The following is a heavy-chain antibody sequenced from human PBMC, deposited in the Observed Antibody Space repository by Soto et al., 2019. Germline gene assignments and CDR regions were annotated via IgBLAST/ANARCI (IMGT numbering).Heavy chain of an antibody. D-gene: IGHD2-15*01. J-gene: IGHJ4*01. CDR1: GFTFSSYA. CDR3: AKDVGLSGDIDY. CDR2: ISGSGGGT. Sequence: SCAASGFTFSSYAMNWVRQAPGQGLGWVSYISGSGGGTYYADYVQGRFTITGDNSKNTAYMQLASLRPEDTAVYYCAKDVGLSGDIDYWGQGTLVTVSS. V-gene: IGHV3-23*01.